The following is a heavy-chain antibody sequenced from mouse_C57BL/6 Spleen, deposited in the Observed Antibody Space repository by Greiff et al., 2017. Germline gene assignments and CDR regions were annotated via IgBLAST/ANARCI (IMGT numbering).Heavy chain of an antibody. Sequence: EVLLVESGPELVKPGASVKISCKASGYSFTGYYMHWVKQSHGNILDWIGYIYPYNGVSSYHQKFKGKATLTVDKSSSTAYMELSSLTSEDSAVYYCARKWPTTGAMDDWGQGTSVTVSS. J-gene: IGHJ4*01. D-gene: IGHD2-12*01. V-gene: IGHV1-31*01. CDR2: IYPYNGVS. CDR3: ARKWPTTGAMDD. CDR1: GYSFTGYY.